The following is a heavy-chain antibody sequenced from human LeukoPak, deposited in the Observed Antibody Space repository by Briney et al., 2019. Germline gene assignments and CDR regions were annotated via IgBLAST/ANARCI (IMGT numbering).Heavy chain of an antibody. CDR3: ASGGYSGYAFDY. CDR1: GGSISSFY. Sequence: SETLSLTCTVSGGSISSFYWSWIRQPPGKGLQWIGYIYYSGITRYNPSLKSRVTISVDTSKNQFSLKLSSVTAADTAVYYCASGGYSGYAFDYWGQEILVTVSS. J-gene: IGHJ4*02. D-gene: IGHD5-12*01. V-gene: IGHV4-59*01. CDR2: IYYSGIT.